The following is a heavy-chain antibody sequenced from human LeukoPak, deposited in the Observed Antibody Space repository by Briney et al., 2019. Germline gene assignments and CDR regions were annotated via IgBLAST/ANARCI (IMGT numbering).Heavy chain of an antibody. CDR3: ARVAISYYYDSSGSEYFQH. V-gene: IGHV3-7*01. D-gene: IGHD3-22*01. CDR1: GFTFSRYW. Sequence: GGSLRLSCAASGFTFSRYWMSWVRQAPGKGLEWVANIKQDGNEKYYVDSVRGRFTISRDYAKNSLYLQMNSLRAEDTAVYYCARVAISYYYDSSGSEYFQHWGQGTLVTVSS. J-gene: IGHJ1*01. CDR2: IKQDGNEK.